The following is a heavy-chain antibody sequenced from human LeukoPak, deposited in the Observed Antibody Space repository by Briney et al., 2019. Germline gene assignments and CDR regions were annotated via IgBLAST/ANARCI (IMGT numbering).Heavy chain of an antibody. V-gene: IGHV4-39*01. CDR3: ASGGSSSWYRRFDP. Sequence: ASETLSLTCTVSGGSISSSSYYWGWSRQPPGKGLEWIGDISYSGSTYYNPSLKSRVTISVDTSKNQFSLKLSSVTATDTAVYYCASGGSSSWYRRFDPWGQGTLVTVSS. D-gene: IGHD6-13*01. CDR2: ISYSGST. J-gene: IGHJ5*02. CDR1: GGSISSSSYY.